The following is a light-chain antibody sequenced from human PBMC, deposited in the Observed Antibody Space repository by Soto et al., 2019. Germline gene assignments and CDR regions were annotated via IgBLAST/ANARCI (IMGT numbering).Light chain of an antibody. CDR3: LQRSIGFT. CDR2: GAS. V-gene: IGKV3-11*01. Sequence: EIVLTRSPATLSLSPGERATLSCRASQSVGTYLAWYQQKRGQSPRLLIYGASKRAPGIPARFSGSGSGTDFTLTINSLEPEDFAVYHCLQRSIGFTFGPGTKVDIK. CDR1: QSVGTY. J-gene: IGKJ3*01.